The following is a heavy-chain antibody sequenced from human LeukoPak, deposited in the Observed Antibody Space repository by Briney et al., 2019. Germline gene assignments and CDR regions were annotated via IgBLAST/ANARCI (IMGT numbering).Heavy chain of an antibody. CDR1: GYTFTSYY. D-gene: IGHD6-6*01. CDR3: ATVGPSSIAAYAFDI. J-gene: IGHJ3*02. CDR2: INPSGGST. V-gene: IGHV1-46*01. Sequence: ASVKVSCKASGYTFTSYYMHWVRQAPGQGLEWMGIINPSGGSTSYAQKFQGRVTMTRDTSTSTVYMELSSLRSEDTAVYYCATVGPSSIAAYAFDIWGQGTMVTVSS.